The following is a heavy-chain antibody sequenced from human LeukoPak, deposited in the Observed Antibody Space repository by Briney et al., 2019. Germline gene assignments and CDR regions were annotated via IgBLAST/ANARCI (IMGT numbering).Heavy chain of an antibody. D-gene: IGHD6-6*01. CDR2: ISAYNGNT. CDR3: ARDYHGYSSSFYLFGSDASDI. Sequence: ASVKVSCKASGYTFTSYGISWVRQAPGQGLEWMGWISAYNGNTNYAQKLQGRVTMTTDTSTSTAYMELRSLRSDDTAVYYCARDYHGYSSSFYLFGSDASDIWGQGTMVTVSS. CDR1: GYTFTSYG. J-gene: IGHJ3*02. V-gene: IGHV1-18*01.